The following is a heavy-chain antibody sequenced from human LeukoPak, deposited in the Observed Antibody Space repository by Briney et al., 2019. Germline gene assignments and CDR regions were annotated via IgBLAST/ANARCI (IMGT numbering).Heavy chain of an antibody. CDR1: GGSFSGYY. CDR2: INHSGST. CDR3: ARGGATTTEYPNFLEYNWFDP. D-gene: IGHD1-26*01. Sequence: KPSETLSLTCAVYGGSFSGYYWSWIRQPPGKGLEWIGEINHSGSTNYNPSLKSRVTISVDTSKNQFSLKLSSVTAADTAVYYCARGGATTTEYPNFLEYNWFDPWGQGTLVTVSS. J-gene: IGHJ5*02. V-gene: IGHV4-34*01.